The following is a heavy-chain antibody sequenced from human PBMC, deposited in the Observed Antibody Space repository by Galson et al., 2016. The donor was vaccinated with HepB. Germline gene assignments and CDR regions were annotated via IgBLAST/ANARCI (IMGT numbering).Heavy chain of an antibody. CDR1: GFSLTTSGQA. Sequence: PALVKPTQTLTLTCSFSGFSLTTSGQAVGWIRQPPGKALEWLALIYWNDDKNYSPYLKSRLTVTKDTSKNQVVLTMTNLDPVDTGTYYCAHRGPTLGSGYYASYNWFDPWGQGTLVTVSS. V-gene: IGHV2-5*01. D-gene: IGHD3-3*01. CDR2: IYWNDDK. CDR3: AHRGPTLGSGYYASYNWFDP. J-gene: IGHJ5*02.